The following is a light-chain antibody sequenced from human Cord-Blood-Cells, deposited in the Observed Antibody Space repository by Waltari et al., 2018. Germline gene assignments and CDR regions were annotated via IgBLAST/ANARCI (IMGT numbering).Light chain of an antibody. CDR2: GNS. CDR3: QSYDSSLSGYV. V-gene: IGLV1-40*01. Sequence: QSVLTQPPSVSGAPGQRVTISCTGSSSNIGAGYDVHWYQQLPGTAPKLLISGNSNRPSGVPDRFSGSKSGTSASRAITGLQAEDEADYYCQSYDSSLSGYVFGTGTKVTVL. J-gene: IGLJ1*01. CDR1: SSNIGAGYD.